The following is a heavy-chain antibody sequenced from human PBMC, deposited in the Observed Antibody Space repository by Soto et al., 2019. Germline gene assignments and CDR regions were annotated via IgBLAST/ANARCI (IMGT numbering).Heavy chain of an antibody. Sequence: GGSLRLSCAASGFTFSDYYMSWIRQAPGKGLEWVSYISSSSSYTNYADSVKGRFTISRDNAKNSLYLQMNSLRAEDTAVYYCARDSSGYLNYYYGMDVWGQGTTGTVAS. CDR3: ARDSSGYLNYYYGMDV. J-gene: IGHJ6*02. CDR1: GFTFSDYY. V-gene: IGHV3-11*06. CDR2: ISSSSSYT. D-gene: IGHD3-22*01.